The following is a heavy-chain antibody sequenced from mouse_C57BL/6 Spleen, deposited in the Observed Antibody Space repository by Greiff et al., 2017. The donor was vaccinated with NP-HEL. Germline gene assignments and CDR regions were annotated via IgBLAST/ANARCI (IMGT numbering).Heavy chain of an antibody. CDR1: GYAFSSSW. V-gene: IGHV1-82*01. CDR3: ARDGNSNYFDY. J-gene: IGHJ2*01. D-gene: IGHD2-5*01. CDR2: IYPGDGDT. Sequence: VQLQQSGPELVKPGASVKISCKASGYAFSSSWMNWVKQRPGKGLEWIGRIYPGDGDTNYNGKFKGKATLSADKSSSTAYMQLSSLTSEDSAVYFCARDGNSNYFDYWGQGTTLTVSS.